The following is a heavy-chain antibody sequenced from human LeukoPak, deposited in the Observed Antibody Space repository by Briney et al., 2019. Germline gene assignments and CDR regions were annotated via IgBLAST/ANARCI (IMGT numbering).Heavy chain of an antibody. CDR1: GGTFISYA. CDR3: AVSYSSSWYLLDY. Sequence: SVKVSCKASGGTFISYAISWVRQAPGQGLEWMGGIIPIFGTANYAQKFQGRVTITADESTSTAYMELSSLRSEDTAVYYCAVSYSSSWYLLDYWGQGTLVTVSS. CDR2: IIPIFGTA. D-gene: IGHD6-13*01. J-gene: IGHJ4*02. V-gene: IGHV1-69*01.